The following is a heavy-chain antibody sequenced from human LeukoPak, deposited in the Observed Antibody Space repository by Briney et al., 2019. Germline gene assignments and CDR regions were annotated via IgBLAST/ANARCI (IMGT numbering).Heavy chain of an antibody. Sequence: ASETLSLTCTVSGGSISSYYWSWIRQPPGKGLEWIGYIYYSGSTNYNPSLKSRVTISVDTSKNHFSLKLSSVTAADTAVYYCARGLARQQLVRGYFDYWGQGTLVTVSS. CDR1: GGSISSYY. D-gene: IGHD6-13*01. J-gene: IGHJ4*02. CDR2: IYYSGST. CDR3: ARGLARQQLVRGYFDY. V-gene: IGHV4-59*01.